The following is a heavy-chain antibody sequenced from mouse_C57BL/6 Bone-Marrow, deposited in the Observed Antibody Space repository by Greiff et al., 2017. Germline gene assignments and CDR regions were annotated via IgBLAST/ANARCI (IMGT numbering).Heavy chain of an antibody. CDR1: GYTFTSYW. CDR2: IHPNSGST. Sequence: QVQLQQPGAELVKPGASVKLSCKASGYTFTSYWIHWVKQRPGQGLEWIGMIHPNSGSTNYNEKFKSKATLTVDKSSSTAYMQLSSLTSEDSAVYYCARRGPIDGYYWYFDVWGTGTTVTVSS. CDR3: ARRGPIDGYYWYFDV. J-gene: IGHJ1*03. D-gene: IGHD2-3*01. V-gene: IGHV1-64*01.